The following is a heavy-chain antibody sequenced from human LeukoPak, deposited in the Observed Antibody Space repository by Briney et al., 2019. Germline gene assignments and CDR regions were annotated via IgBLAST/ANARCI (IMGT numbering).Heavy chain of an antibody. CDR2: ISYDGSNK. Sequence: PGGSLRLSCAASGFTFSSYGMHWVRQAPGKGLEWVAVISYDGSNKYYADSVKGRFTISRDNSKNTLYLQMNSLRAEDTAVYYCAKEQRWLQSYFDYWGQGTLVTVSS. V-gene: IGHV3-30*18. CDR1: GFTFSSYG. J-gene: IGHJ4*02. D-gene: IGHD5-24*01. CDR3: AKEQRWLQSYFDY.